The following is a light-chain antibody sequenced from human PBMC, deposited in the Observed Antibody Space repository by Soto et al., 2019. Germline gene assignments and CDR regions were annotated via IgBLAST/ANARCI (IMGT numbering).Light chain of an antibody. Sequence: QLVLTQSPSASASLGASVKLTCTLSSGHSSYAIAWHQQQPEKGPRYLMTLSSDGSHSKGDGIPDRFSGSSSGAERYLTNSSLQSEDEADYYCQTWDTGARVVFGGGTKLTVL. J-gene: IGLJ2*01. CDR2: LSSDGSH. V-gene: IGLV4-69*01. CDR3: QTWDTGARVV. CDR1: SGHSSYA.